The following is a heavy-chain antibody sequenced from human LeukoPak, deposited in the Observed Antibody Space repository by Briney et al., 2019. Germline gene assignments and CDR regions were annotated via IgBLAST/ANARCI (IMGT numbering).Heavy chain of an antibody. CDR1: GFTFTTYA. CDR3: AKDHPYYGSGSYLDAFDI. CDR2: ITANSGST. D-gene: IGHD3-10*01. V-gene: IGHV3-23*01. Sequence: RAGESLRLSCAASGFTFTTYAMNWVRQAPGKGLEWVSGITANSGSTYYADSVQGRFAVSRDNSKNTLYLQMNSLRAEDTAVYYCAKDHPYYGSGSYLDAFDIWGQGTMVTVSS. J-gene: IGHJ3*02.